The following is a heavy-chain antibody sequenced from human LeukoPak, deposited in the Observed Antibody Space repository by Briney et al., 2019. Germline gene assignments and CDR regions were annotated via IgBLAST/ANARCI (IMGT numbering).Heavy chain of an antibody. V-gene: IGHV4-39*01. CDR2: IYYSGST. D-gene: IGHD6-13*01. Sequence: SETLSLTCTVSGGSISSSNYYWGWIRQPPGKGLEWIGNIYYSGSTYYNPSLKSRVTISVDTSKNQFSLQLNSVTPEDTAVYYCARGSTIAAAGFDYWGQGTLVTVSS. J-gene: IGHJ4*02. CDR1: GGSISSSNYY. CDR3: ARGSTIAAAGFDY.